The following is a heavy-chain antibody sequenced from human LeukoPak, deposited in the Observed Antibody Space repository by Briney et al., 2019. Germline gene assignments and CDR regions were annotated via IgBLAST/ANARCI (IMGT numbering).Heavy chain of an antibody. CDR2: ISGYNGNR. V-gene: IGHV1-18*01. Sequence: ASVKVSCKASGYTFTSYGLTWVRQVPGQGLEWMGWISGYNGNRHYAQNVQGRVTMTTDTSTSTAYMELRSLRFDDTAMYYCARNPLGGDDYDSRGYRFDYWGQGTLVTVSS. D-gene: IGHD3-22*01. CDR3: ARNPLGGDDYDSRGYRFDY. J-gene: IGHJ4*02. CDR1: GYTFTSYG.